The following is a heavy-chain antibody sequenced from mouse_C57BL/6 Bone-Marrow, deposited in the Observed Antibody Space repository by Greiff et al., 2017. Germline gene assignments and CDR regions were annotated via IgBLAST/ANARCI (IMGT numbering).Heavy chain of an antibody. D-gene: IGHD2-4*01. V-gene: IGHV14-4*01. CDR3: TTPYDYDDPRGFAY. J-gene: IGHJ3*01. CDR2: IDPENGDT. CDR1: GFNIKDDY. Sequence: VQLQQSGAELVRPGASVKLSCTASGFNIKDDYMHWVKQRPEQGLEWIGWIDPENGDTEYASKLQGKATITADTSSNTAYLQLRSLTSEDTAVYYCTTPYDYDDPRGFAYWGQGTLVPVSA.